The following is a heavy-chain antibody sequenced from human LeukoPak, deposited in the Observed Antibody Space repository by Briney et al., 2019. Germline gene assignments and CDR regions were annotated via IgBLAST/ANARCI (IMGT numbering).Heavy chain of an antibody. D-gene: IGHD2-8*01. CDR2: ISLTGLT. V-gene: IGHV4-4*02. Sequence: PSGTLSLTCGVSGGSISNTNWWSWVRQPPGQGLEWIGEISLTGLTHYNPSLESRVTVSLDKSKNQLSLNLTSVTAADTAVYYCSRENGAFSPFGYWGQGTLVTVSS. CDR3: SRENGAFSPFGY. CDR1: GGSISNTNW. J-gene: IGHJ4*02.